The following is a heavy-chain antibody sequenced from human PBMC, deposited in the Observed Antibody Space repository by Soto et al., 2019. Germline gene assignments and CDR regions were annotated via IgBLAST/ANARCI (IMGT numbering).Heavy chain of an antibody. CDR1: GFTFSDYY. CDR2: ISSSGGYT. CDR3: ARDMGYCSSTSCYIFDS. J-gene: IGHJ4*02. V-gene: IGHV3-11*05. D-gene: IGHD2-2*02. Sequence: GGSLRLSCAASGFTFSDYYMSWIRQAPGKGLEWVSHISSSGGYTNYADSVKGRFTISRDNAKNSLYLQMNSLRAEDTAVYYCARDMGYCSSTSCYIFDSWGKGTLVTVSS.